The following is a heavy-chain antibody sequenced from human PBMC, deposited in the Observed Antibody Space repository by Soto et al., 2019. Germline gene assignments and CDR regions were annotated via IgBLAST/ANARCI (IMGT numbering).Heavy chain of an antibody. CDR3: ARVSYDNTGSGYFDY. Sequence: SETLSLTCSVSGGSISSGGYYWSWIRQHPGKGLEWIGYIHYSGSTTYNPSLKSRVTISVDTSKNQFSLNLNSVTAADTALYYCARVSYDNTGSGYFDYWGQGTLVTVSS. CDR2: IHYSGST. D-gene: IGHD3-22*01. V-gene: IGHV4-31*03. J-gene: IGHJ4*02. CDR1: GGSISSGGYY.